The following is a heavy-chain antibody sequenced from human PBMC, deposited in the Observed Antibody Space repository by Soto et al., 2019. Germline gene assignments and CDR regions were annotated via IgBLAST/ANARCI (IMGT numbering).Heavy chain of an antibody. CDR1: GGSISSGGYS. CDR3: DGGPGVARNY. D-gene: IGHD4-17*01. J-gene: IGHJ4*02. Sequence: QLQLQETGSGLVKPSQTLSLTCAVSGGSISSGGYSWSWIRQPPGKGLEWIGYIYHSGSTYYNPSLKSRVTISVDRSKNQFSLKLSSVNATDTAVYYCDGGPGVARNYWGQGTLGTVSS. CDR2: IYHSGST. V-gene: IGHV4-30-2*01.